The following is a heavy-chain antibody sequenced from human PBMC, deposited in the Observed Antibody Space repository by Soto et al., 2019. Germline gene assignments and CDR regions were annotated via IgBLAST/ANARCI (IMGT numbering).Heavy chain of an antibody. CDR2: IDNSGTIK. Sequence: GGSVRLSCASSGFTFSDYYMTWIRQAPGKGLEWVSYIDNSGTIKYYADSVKGRFTISRDNTKNSLSLQMNSLGAEDTAIYYCARIEGDCSGGSCYSGGFDYWGQGALVTVSS. D-gene: IGHD2-15*01. CDR3: ARIEGDCSGGSCYSGGFDY. CDR1: GFTFSDYY. J-gene: IGHJ4*02. V-gene: IGHV3-11*01.